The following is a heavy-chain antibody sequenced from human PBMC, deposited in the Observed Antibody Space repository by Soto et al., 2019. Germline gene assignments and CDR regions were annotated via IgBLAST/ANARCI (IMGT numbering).Heavy chain of an antibody. CDR2: ISDSGRI. J-gene: IGHJ3*01. Sequence: QVQLQESGSGLVKPSETLSLTCAVSGGSISTYFWNWLRQPPGKGLEWIAYISDSGRILYNPSLKSRVTLSLDASKNQFSLRLSSVTAADTAVYYCARDRMAADATEVAFDFWGQGIMVTVSS. CDR3: ARDRMAADATEVAFDF. V-gene: IGHV4-59*01. CDR1: GGSISTYF. D-gene: IGHD6-13*01.